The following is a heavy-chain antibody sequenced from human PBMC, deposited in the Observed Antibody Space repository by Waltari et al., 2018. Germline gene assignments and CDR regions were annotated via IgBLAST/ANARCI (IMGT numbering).Heavy chain of an antibody. J-gene: IGHJ4*02. V-gene: IGHV4-59*01. Sequence: QVQLQESGPGLVKPSETLSLTCTVSGGSISSYYWSWIRQPPGKGREWIGYIYYSGSTNHTPALKSPVTISVDTSKNQFSLKLSSVTAADTAVYYCARSGSVGYYYDLWGQGTLVTVSS. CDR2: IYYSGST. CDR3: ARSGSVGYYYDL. D-gene: IGHD3-22*01. CDR1: GGSISSYY.